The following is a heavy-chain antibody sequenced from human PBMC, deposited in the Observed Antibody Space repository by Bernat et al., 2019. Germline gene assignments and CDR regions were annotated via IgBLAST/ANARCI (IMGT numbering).Heavy chain of an antibody. D-gene: IGHD6-13*01. CDR2: TSSDGNNK. V-gene: IGHV3-30*03. Sequence: QVQLVESGGGVVQPGRSLRLSCAASGFTFSSYGMHWVRQAPGKGLEWVAVTSSDGNNKYYADSVKGRFTISRDNSKNTLYLQMNSLRAEDTAVYYCARRGARGYSSSWYQDYGMDVWGQGTTVTVSS. CDR3: ARRGARGYSSSWYQDYGMDV. J-gene: IGHJ6*02. CDR1: GFTFSSYG.